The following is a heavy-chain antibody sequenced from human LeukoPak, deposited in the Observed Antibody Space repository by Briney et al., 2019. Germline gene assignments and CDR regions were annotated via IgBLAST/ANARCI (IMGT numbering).Heavy chain of an antibody. CDR1: GFTFSNYA. CDR2: ISGSGDRT. J-gene: IGHJ6*03. D-gene: IGHD3-10*01. V-gene: IGHV3-23*01. CDR3: AKDKDYYGSGNYMDV. Sequence: GGSPRLSCAASGFTFSNYAMSWVRQAPGKGLEWVSAISGSGDRTYYADSVKGRFTVSRDDSKNTLYMQMNSLRAEDTAVYYCAKDKDYYGSGNYMDVWGKGTTVIVSS.